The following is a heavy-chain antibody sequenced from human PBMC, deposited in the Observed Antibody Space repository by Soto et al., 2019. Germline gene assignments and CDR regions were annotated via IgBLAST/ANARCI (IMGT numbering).Heavy chain of an antibody. CDR1: GYTFTGYY. J-gene: IGHJ3*02. Sequence: ASVKVSCRASGYTFTGYYMHWVRQAPGQGLEWMGWINPNSGGTNYAQKFQGWVTMTRDTSISTAYMELSRLRSDDTAVYDCARERETGILRRGYDAFDIWGQGTMVTVSS. D-gene: IGHD6-13*01. CDR3: ARERETGILRRGYDAFDI. CDR2: INPNSGGT. V-gene: IGHV1-2*04.